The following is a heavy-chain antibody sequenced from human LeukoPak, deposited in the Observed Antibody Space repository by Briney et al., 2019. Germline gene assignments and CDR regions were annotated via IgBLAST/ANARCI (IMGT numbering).Heavy chain of an antibody. CDR1: GGSISSGGYY. CDR3: ARDWDSSSSSHYFDY. CDR2: IYCSGST. J-gene: IGHJ4*02. Sequence: SETLSLTCTVSGGSISSGGYYWSWIRQPPGNGLEWSGYIYCSGSTNYNPSLKSRVTISVDTSKNQFSLKLSSVTAADTAVYYCARDWDSSSSSHYFDYWGQGTLVTVSS. V-gene: IGHV4-61*08. D-gene: IGHD6-6*01.